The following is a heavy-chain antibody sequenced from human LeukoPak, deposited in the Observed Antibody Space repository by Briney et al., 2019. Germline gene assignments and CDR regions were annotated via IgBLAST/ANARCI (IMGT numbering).Heavy chain of an antibody. CDR1: GGSISSYY. Sequence: PSETLSLTCTVSGGSISSYYWSWIRQPPGKGLEWIGYIYYSGSTNYNPSLKSRVTISVDTSKNQFSLKLSSVTAADTAVYYCARHGRGYSYVSLDYWGQGTLVTVSS. D-gene: IGHD5-18*01. CDR2: IYYSGST. CDR3: ARHGRGYSYVSLDY. J-gene: IGHJ4*02. V-gene: IGHV4-59*08.